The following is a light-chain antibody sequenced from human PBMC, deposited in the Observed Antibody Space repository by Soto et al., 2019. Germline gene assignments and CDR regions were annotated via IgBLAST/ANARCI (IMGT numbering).Light chain of an antibody. CDR3: QVWHSGRDHLYV. Sequence: SYELTQPPSVSVAPGQTASITCGGDNIGSKSVHWYRQRPGHAPVLLVYANTDRPSAIPERFSGSNSGNTATLTISGVEAGDEADYYCQVWHSGRDHLYVFGTGTKLTV. V-gene: IGLV3-21*02. J-gene: IGLJ1*01. CDR1: NIGSKS. CDR2: ANT.